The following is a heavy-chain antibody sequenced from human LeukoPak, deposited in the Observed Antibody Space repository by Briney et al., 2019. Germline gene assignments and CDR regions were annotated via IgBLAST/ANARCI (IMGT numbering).Heavy chain of an antibody. CDR3: ARGATARGFDK. D-gene: IGHD5-12*01. Sequence: GGSLRLSCAASGFTFSSHEMNWVRQAPGKGLEWVSYISRSGSTIYYADSVKGRFTISRDNDKKSLDLQMNSLQDEDTAVYYCARGATARGFDKWGQGTLVTVSS. J-gene: IGHJ4*02. CDR2: ISRSGSTI. CDR1: GFTFSSHE. V-gene: IGHV3-48*03.